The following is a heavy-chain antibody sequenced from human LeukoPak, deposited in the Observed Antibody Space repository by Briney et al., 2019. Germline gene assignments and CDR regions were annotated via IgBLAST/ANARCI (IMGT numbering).Heavy chain of an antibody. J-gene: IGHJ4*02. D-gene: IGHD3-22*01. V-gene: IGHV3-53*01. CDR1: GFTVSSNY. CDR3: ARVVPYDSGWRDFDY. Sequence: GGSLRLSCAASGFTVSSNYMSWVRQAPGKGLEWVSVIYSGGSTYYADSVKGRFTISRDNSKNTLYLQMNSLRAEDTAVYYCARVVPYDSGWRDFDYWGQGTLVTVSS. CDR2: IYSGGST.